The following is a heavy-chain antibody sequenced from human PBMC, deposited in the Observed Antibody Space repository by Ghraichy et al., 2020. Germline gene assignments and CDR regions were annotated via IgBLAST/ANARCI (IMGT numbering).Heavy chain of an antibody. CDR3: ARADKETYTSLDL. CDR1: GYTFSGYY. J-gene: IGHJ4*02. V-gene: IGHV1-2*02. Sequence: ASVKVSCKASGYTFSGYYIHWVRQAPGQGLEWMGWINCNSGGTHYEQNFQGRVALTRDTSISVAYMELRGLKSDDTAVYYCARADKETYTSLDLWGLGTRVTVSS. D-gene: IGHD2-15*01. CDR2: INCNSGGT.